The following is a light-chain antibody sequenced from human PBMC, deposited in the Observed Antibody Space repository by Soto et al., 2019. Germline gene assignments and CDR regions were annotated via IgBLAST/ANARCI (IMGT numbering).Light chain of an antibody. CDR2: DNN. Sequence: QSVLTQPPSVSAAPGQKVTISCSGSNFNIGNNYVSWYQHLPGTAPKLLIYDNNKRPSGIPDRFSGSKSGTSATLGITGLQTGDEADYYCGTWDGSLNVGVFDGGTKLTVL. V-gene: IGLV1-51*01. CDR3: GTWDGSLNVGV. J-gene: IGLJ2*01. CDR1: NFNIGNNY.